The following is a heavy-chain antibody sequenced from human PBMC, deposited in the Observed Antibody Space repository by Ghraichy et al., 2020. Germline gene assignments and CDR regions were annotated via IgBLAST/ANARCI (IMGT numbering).Heavy chain of an antibody. CDR1: GFTFSSYA. CDR2: ISGSGGST. CDR3: AKDPGSYLTLAYFDY. Sequence: GGSLRLSCAASGFTFSSYAMSWVRQAPGKGLEWVSAISGSGGSTYYADSVKGRFTISRDNSKNTLYLQMNSLRAEDTAVYYCAKDPGSYLTLAYFDYWGQGTLVTVSS. D-gene: IGHD1-26*01. J-gene: IGHJ4*02. V-gene: IGHV3-23*01.